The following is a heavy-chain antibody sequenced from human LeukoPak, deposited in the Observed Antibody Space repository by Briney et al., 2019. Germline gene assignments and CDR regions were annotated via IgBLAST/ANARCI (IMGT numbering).Heavy chain of an antibody. V-gene: IGHV3-49*04. CDR2: IRSKAYGGTT. CDR1: GFTLSSFS. J-gene: IGHJ5*02. Sequence: TGGSLRLSCAASGFTLSSFSMNWVRQAPGKGLEWISFIRSKAYGGTTEYAASVKGRFTISRDDSKGIAYLQMNSLRTEDTAVYYCSRGGRCSSTTCRNWFDPWGQGTLVTVSS. CDR3: SRGGRCSSTTCRNWFDP. D-gene: IGHD2-2*01.